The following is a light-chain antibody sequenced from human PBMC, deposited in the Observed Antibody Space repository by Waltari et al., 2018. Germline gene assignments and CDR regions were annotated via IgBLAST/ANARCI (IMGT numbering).Light chain of an antibody. CDR3: QQLNEYPIT. CDR2: DIS. J-gene: IGKJ5*01. CDR1: QGLTSY. Sequence: DIQLTQSPSFLSASVGDGVTITCRASQGLTSYFAWYQQKPGKAPKLLIYDISTLQSGVPSRFSGSGSGTEFTLTISSLQPEDSATYYCQQLNEYPITFGQGTRVETK. V-gene: IGKV1-9*01.